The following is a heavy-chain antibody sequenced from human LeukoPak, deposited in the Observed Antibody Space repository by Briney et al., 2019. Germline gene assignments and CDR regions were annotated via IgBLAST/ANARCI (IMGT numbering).Heavy chain of an antibody. CDR2: IKQDGSEK. Sequence: GGSLRLSCAASGFTFSSYWMSWVRQAPGKGLEWVANIKQDGSEKYYVDSVKGRFTISRDNAKNSLYLQMNSLRAEDTAVYYCTRIIWDFWSGRDAFDIWGQGTMVTVSS. V-gene: IGHV3-7*03. CDR3: TRIIWDFWSGRDAFDI. D-gene: IGHD3-3*01. CDR1: GFTFSSYW. J-gene: IGHJ3*02.